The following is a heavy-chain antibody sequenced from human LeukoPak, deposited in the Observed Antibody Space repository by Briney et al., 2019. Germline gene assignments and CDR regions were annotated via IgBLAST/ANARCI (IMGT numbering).Heavy chain of an antibody. Sequence: ASVKVSCKASGYIFTGYYMHWVRQAPGQGLEWMGWINPNSGGTNYAQKFQGRVIMTRDTSISTAYMELSRLRSDDTAVYYCARDPSTHYYDSSGSTPYFGYDYWGQGTLVTVSS. CDR2: INPNSGGT. V-gene: IGHV1-2*02. CDR1: GYIFTGYY. CDR3: ARDPSTHYYDSSGSTPYFGYDY. J-gene: IGHJ4*02. D-gene: IGHD3-22*01.